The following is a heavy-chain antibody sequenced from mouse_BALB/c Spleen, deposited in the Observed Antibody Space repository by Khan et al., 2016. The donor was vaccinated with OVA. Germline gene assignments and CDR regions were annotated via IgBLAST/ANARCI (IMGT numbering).Heavy chain of an antibody. CDR3: ARKNYYGYAMDY. V-gene: IGHV3-2*02. CDR1: GYSITSDYA. Sequence: EVKLLESGPGLVKPSQSLSLTCTVTGYSITSDYAWDWIRQFPGNKLEWVGYISYGGSTSYNPSLKSRISITRDTSKNQFFLQLNSVTTEDTATYYCARKNYYGYAMDYWGQGTSVTVSS. CDR2: ISYGGST. D-gene: IGHD1-1*01. J-gene: IGHJ4*01.